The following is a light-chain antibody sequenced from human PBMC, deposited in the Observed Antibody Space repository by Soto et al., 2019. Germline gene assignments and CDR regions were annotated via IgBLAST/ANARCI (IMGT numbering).Light chain of an antibody. J-gene: IGLJ1*01. Sequence: QSVLIQPPSASGTPGQRVTISCSGSSSNIGSNFVYWYQQLPGTSPKRLIYKNDQRPSGVPDRFSASKSGTSASLAISGLRSDDEADYYCAAWDDRLNGYYVFGNGTKVTVL. CDR2: KND. CDR1: SSNIGSNF. CDR3: AAWDDRLNGYYV. V-gene: IGLV1-47*01.